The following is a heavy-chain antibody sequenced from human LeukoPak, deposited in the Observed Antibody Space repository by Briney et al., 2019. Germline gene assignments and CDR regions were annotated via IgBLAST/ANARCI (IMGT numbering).Heavy chain of an antibody. CDR1: GYTFTGYY. V-gene: IGHV1-2*02. J-gene: IGHJ3*02. D-gene: IGHD6-19*01. CDR3: ARAGLVPDLDAFDI. Sequence: PSASVKVSCKASGYTFTGYYMHWVRQAPGQGLEWMGWINPNSGGTNYAQKFQGRVTMTRDTSISTAYMELSRLRSDDMAVYYCARAGLVPDLDAFDIWGQGTMVTVSS. CDR2: INPNSGGT.